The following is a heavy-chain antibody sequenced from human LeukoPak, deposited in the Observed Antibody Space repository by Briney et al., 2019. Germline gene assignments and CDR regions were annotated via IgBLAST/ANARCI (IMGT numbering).Heavy chain of an antibody. J-gene: IGHJ4*02. Sequence: ASVKVSCTASGYTFASYNMHWVRQAPGQGLEWMGIINPSGGSTSYAQKFQGRVTMTRDMSTSTVYMELSSLRSEDTAVYYCARGEPEYSSSYWGQGTLVTVSS. CDR2: INPSGGST. CDR1: GYTFASYN. D-gene: IGHD6-6*01. V-gene: IGHV1-46*01. CDR3: ARGEPEYSSSY.